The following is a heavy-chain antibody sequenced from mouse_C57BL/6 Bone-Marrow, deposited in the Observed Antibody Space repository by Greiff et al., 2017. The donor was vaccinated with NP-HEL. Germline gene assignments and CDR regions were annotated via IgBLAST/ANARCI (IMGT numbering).Heavy chain of an antibody. CDR1: GYTFTSYN. Sequence: QSGAELVRPGASVKMSCKASGYTFTSYNMHWVKQTPSQGLEWIGAIYPGNGDTSYNQKFKGKATLTVDKSSSTAYMQLSSLTSEDSAVDFCARFDGYYSWFAYWGKGTLVTVSA. CDR3: ARFDGYYSWFAY. J-gene: IGHJ3*01. D-gene: IGHD2-3*01. CDR2: IYPGNGDT. V-gene: IGHV1-12*01.